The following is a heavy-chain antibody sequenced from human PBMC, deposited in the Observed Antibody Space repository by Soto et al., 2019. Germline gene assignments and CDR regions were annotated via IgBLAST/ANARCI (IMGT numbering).Heavy chain of an antibody. CDR3: AKGYCSSTSCYYYYGMDV. CDR2: ISGSGGST. J-gene: IGHJ6*02. V-gene: IGHV3-23*01. CDR1: GFTFSSYA. Sequence: EVQLLESGGGLVQPGGSLRLSCAASGFTFSSYAMSWVRQAPGKGLEWVSAISGSGGSTYYADSVKGRFTISRDNSKNTLYLQMNSLRAEDTAVYYCAKGYCSSTSCYYYYGMDVWGQGTTVTVSS. D-gene: IGHD2-2*01.